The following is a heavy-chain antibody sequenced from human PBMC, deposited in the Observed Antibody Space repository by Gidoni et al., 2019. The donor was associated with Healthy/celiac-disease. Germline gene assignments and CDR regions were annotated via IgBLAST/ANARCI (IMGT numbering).Heavy chain of an antibody. J-gene: IGHJ5*02. V-gene: IGHV3-30*18. Sequence: QVQLVESGGGVVQPGRSLRLSCAASGFTFSSYGMHWVRQAPGKGLEWVAVISYDGSNKYYADSVKGRFTISRDNSKNTLYLQMNSLRAEDTAVYYCAKVGYDYVWGSPNLWGQGTLVTVSS. CDR3: AKVGYDYVWGSPNL. CDR2: ISYDGSNK. D-gene: IGHD3-16*01. CDR1: GFTFSSYG.